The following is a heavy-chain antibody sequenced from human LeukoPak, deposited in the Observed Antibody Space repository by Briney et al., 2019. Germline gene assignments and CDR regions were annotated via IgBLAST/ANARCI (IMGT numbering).Heavy chain of an antibody. J-gene: IGHJ4*02. D-gene: IGHD1-7*01. Sequence: KPSEPLSLTCTVSGGSIGSSSYYWGWIRQPPGKGLEWIGSIYYSGSTYYNPSLKSRVTISVDTSKNQFSLKLSSVTAADTAVYYCARQVEIRDYFDYWGQGTLVTVSS. CDR1: GGSIGSSSYY. V-gene: IGHV4-39*01. CDR2: IYYSGST. CDR3: ARQVEIRDYFDY.